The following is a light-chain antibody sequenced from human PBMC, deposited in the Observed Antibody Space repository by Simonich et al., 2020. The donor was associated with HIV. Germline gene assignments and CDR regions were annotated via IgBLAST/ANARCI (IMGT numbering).Light chain of an antibody. J-gene: IGKJ2*01. CDR3: QQYYTTPYT. V-gene: IGKV4-1*01. Sequence: DIVMTQSPESLAGSLGERATINCKSTQGVLYSSNSKNYLAWYQQKPGQPPKLLIYWASTRESGVPDRFSGSGSGTDFTLTISSLQAEDVAVYYCQQYYTTPYTFGQGTTLEIK. CDR1: QGVLYSSNSKNY. CDR2: WAS.